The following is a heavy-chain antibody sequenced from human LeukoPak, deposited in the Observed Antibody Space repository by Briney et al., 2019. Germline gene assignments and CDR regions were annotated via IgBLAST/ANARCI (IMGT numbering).Heavy chain of an antibody. J-gene: IGHJ4*02. CDR1: GGTFSSYA. Sequence: SVKVSCRASGGTFSSYAFSWVRQAPGQGLEWMGRIIPILGIANYAQKFQGRVTITADKSTSTAYMELSSLRSEDTAVYYCARLDTAMVIDYWRQRTLVTVSS. CDR3: ARLDTAMVIDY. CDR2: IIPILGIA. V-gene: IGHV1-69*04. D-gene: IGHD5-18*01.